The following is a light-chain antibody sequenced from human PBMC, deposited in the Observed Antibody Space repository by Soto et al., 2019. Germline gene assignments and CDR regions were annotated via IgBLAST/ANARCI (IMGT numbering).Light chain of an antibody. CDR1: QGISRA. CDR3: QQFNFT. V-gene: IGKV1-13*02. CDR2: DAS. Sequence: AIQLTQSPSSLSASVGDRVTITCRASQGISRALAWYQHKPGKAPKLLIYDASSLQSRVQSRLSGSGSGTDFTLPNSSLQPEDFAPYYCQQFNFTFGPGTKVDIK. J-gene: IGKJ3*01.